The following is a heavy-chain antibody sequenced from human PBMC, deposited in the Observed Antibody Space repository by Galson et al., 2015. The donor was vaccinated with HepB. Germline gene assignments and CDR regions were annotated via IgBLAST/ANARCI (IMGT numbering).Heavy chain of an antibody. J-gene: IGHJ4*02. Sequence: QSGAEVKKPGESLKISCKGSGYSFTSYWIGWVRQMPGKGLEWMGIIYPGDSDTRYSPSFQGQVTISADKSISTAYLQWSSLKASDTAMYYCARMLSPYYYDSSVDYWGQGTLVTVSS. CDR1: GYSFTSYW. V-gene: IGHV5-51*03. D-gene: IGHD3-22*01. CDR2: IYPGDSDT. CDR3: ARMLSPYYYDSSVDY.